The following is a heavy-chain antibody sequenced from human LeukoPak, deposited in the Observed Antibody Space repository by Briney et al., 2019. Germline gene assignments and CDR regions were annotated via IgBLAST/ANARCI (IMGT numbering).Heavy chain of an antibody. Sequence: GGSLRLSCAVSGFIFSKYGMHWVRQAPGKGLEWVTFIRYDGTNQFYADSVKGRFTISRDNSKNTLYLQMNSLRAEDTAVYYCARDGMGSGWFYFDYWGQGTLVTVSS. V-gene: IGHV3-30*02. CDR1: GFIFSKYG. J-gene: IGHJ4*02. D-gene: IGHD6-19*01. CDR2: IRYDGTNQ. CDR3: ARDGMGSGWFYFDY.